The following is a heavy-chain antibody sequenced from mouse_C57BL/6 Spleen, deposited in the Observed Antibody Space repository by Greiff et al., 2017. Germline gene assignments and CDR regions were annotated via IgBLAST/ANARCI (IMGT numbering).Heavy chain of an antibody. V-gene: IGHV1-72*01. D-gene: IGHD4-1*01. Sequence: QVQLQQPGAELVKPGASVRLSCKASGYTFTSYWMPWVKQRPGRGLEWIGRIDPNSGGTTYNEKFKSKATLTVDKPSSTAYMQLSSLTSEDSAVYYCARSLTGTHYFDYWGQGTTLTVSA. CDR1: GYTFTSYW. CDR3: ARSLTGTHYFDY. CDR2: IDPNSGGT. J-gene: IGHJ2*01.